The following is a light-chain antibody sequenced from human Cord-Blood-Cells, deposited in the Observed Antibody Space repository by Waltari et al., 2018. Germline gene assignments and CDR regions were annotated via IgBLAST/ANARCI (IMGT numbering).Light chain of an antibody. V-gene: IGKV3-15*01. CDR3: QQYNNGPPA. Sequence: IVMTQSQATLSVSPGQRATLSCRPSLSVSSNLAWYQQKPGQAPSLLIYGASTRATGIPARFSGSGAGTEFTLTISILQSEDFAVYYCQQYNNGPPAFGQGTKLEIK. J-gene: IGKJ2*01. CDR1: LSVSSN. CDR2: GAS.